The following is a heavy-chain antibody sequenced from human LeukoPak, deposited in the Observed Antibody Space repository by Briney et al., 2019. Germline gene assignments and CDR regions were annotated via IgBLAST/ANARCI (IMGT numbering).Heavy chain of an antibody. V-gene: IGHV3-33*01. D-gene: IGHD3-10*01. CDR1: GFTFSSYG. Sequence: GGSLRLSCAASGFTFSSYGMHWVRQAPGKGLEWVAVIWYDGSNKYYADSVKGRFTISRDNSKNTLYLQMNSLRAEDTAVYYCARDAVLWFGELSNYFDYWGQGTLVTVPS. J-gene: IGHJ4*02. CDR2: IWYDGSNK. CDR3: ARDAVLWFGELSNYFDY.